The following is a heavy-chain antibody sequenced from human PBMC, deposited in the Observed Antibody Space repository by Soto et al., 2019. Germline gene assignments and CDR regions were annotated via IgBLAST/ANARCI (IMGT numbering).Heavy chain of an antibody. CDR1: GYTFTSYY. J-gene: IGHJ4*02. Sequence: ASVKVSCQASGYTFTSYYMHWVRQAPGQGLEWMGIINPSGGSTSYAQKFQGRVTMTRDTYTSTVYMELSSLRSEETAVYYCARGDCSSTSCYIRFDYWGQGTLVTVSS. V-gene: IGHV1-46*01. D-gene: IGHD2-2*02. CDR3: ARGDCSSTSCYIRFDY. CDR2: INPSGGST.